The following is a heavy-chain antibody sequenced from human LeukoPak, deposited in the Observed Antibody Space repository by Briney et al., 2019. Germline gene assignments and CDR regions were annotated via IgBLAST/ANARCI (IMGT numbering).Heavy chain of an antibody. V-gene: IGHV4-34*01. CDR1: GGSLSGSY. CDR3: ARARRDSGFYKVDY. Sequence: PSETLSLTCAVYGGSLSGSYWSWIRQPPGKGLEWIGEINHSGSANYKPSLKSRVTLSIDKYKNQFSLNLNSVTAADTAVYYCARARRDSGFYKVDYWGQGTLVTVSS. D-gene: IGHD3-3*01. J-gene: IGHJ4*02. CDR2: INHSGSA.